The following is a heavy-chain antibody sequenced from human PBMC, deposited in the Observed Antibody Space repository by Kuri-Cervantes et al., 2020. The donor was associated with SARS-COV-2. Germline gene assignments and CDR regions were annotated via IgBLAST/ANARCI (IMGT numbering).Heavy chain of an antibody. J-gene: IGHJ4*02. CDR2: TYYRFQWYN. V-gene: IGHV6-1*01. CDR3: ARGGGSIDY. D-gene: IGHD5-12*01. Sequence: SQTLSLTCAISGDSVSSNSAVWNWIRQSPSRGLEWLGRTYYRFQWYNDYAVSVKSRITINPDTSKNQFSLHLNSVTPEDTAVYYCARGGGSIDYWGQGTLVTVSS. CDR1: GDSVSSNSAV.